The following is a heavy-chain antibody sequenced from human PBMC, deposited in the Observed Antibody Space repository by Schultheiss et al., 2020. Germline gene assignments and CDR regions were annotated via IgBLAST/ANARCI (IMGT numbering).Heavy chain of an antibody. CDR2: IKSKTDGGTT. V-gene: IGHV3-15*05. CDR3: AREKTEVTTHYYYYGMDV. D-gene: IGHD4-17*01. CDR1: GFTFSSYG. Sequence: GGSLRLSCAASGFTFSSYGMHWVRQAPGKGLEWVGRIKSKTDGGTTDYAAPVKGRFTISRDNAKNTLYLQMNSLRAEDTAVYYCAREKTEVTTHYYYYGMDVWGQGTTVTVSS. J-gene: IGHJ6*02.